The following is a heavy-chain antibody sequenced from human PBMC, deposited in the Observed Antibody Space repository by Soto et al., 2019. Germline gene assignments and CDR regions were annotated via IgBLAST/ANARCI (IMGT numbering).Heavy chain of an antibody. J-gene: IGHJ4*02. CDR1: GFTFSSYG. D-gene: IGHD3-10*01. Sequence: QVQLVESGGGVVQPGRSLRLSCAASGFTFSSYGMHWVRQAPGKGLEWVAVISYDGSKKYYADFVKGRFTISRDNSKNTLXXXXXIRXXXXXAXXXXXXXXXXFGSGRIFDYWGQGTLVTVSS. CDR2: ISYDGSKK. V-gene: IGHV3-30*03. CDR3: XXXXXXFGSGRIFDY.